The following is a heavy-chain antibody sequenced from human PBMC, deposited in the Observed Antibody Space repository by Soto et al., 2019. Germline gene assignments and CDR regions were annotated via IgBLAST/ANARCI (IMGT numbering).Heavy chain of an antibody. J-gene: IGHJ6*02. CDR1: GGSISSSSYY. CDR2: IYYSGST. CDR3: ANLYSSSWYHYYYYGMDV. D-gene: IGHD6-13*01. Sequence: SETLSLTCTVSGGSISSSSYYWGWIRQPPGKGLEWIGSIYYSGSTYYNPSLKSRVTISVDTSKNQFSLKLSSVTAADTAVYYCANLYSSSWYHYYYYGMDVWGQGTTVTVSS. V-gene: IGHV4-39*01.